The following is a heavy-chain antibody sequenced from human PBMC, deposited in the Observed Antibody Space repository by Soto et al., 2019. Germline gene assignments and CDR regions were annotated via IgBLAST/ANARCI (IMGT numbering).Heavy chain of an antibody. J-gene: IGHJ4*02. CDR2: ISGSGGST. CDR3: AKDLWGGTKPD. D-gene: IGHD3-16*01. V-gene: IGHV3-23*01. Sequence: GGSLRLSCAASGFTFSSYAMSWVRQAPGKGLEWVSAISGSGGSTYYTDSVKGRFTISRDNSKNTLYLQMNSLRAEDTAVYYCAKDLWGGTKPDWGQGTLVTVSS. CDR1: GFTFSSYA.